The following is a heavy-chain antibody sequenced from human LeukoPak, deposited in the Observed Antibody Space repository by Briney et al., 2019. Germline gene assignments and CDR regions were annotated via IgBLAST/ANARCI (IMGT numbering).Heavy chain of an antibody. Sequence: GGSLRLSCAASGFTFSSYSMNWVRQAPGKGLEWVAAISYDGSNKYYADSVKGRFTISRDNSKNTLYLQMNSLRAEDTAVYYSARGSRTIVTTKFARGHYMDVWGKGTTVTVSS. CDR2: ISYDGSNK. CDR1: GFTFSSYS. D-gene: IGHD5-12*01. CDR3: ARGSRTIVTTKFARGHYMDV. V-gene: IGHV3-30*03. J-gene: IGHJ6*03.